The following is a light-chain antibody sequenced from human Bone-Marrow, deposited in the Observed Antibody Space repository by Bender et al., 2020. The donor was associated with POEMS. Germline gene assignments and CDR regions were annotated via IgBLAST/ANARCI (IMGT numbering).Light chain of an antibody. CDR1: SSDVGGYNY. V-gene: IGLV2-14*03. J-gene: IGLJ3*02. CDR3: QAYDSTLSGSQWV. Sequence: QSALTQPASVSGSPGQSITISCTGSSSDVGGYNYVSWYQQHPGKAPKLMIYDVSYRPSGVSDRFSGSKSGTSASLAITGLQIEDEADYYCQAYDSTLSGSQWVFGGGTKLTVL. CDR2: DVS.